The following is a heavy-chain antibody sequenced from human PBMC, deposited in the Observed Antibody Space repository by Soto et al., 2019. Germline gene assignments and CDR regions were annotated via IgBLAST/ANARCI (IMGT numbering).Heavy chain of an antibody. D-gene: IGHD3-10*01. CDR1: GGYFNDNY. Sequence: QVQLQQWGAGLLKPSETQSLSCAVYGGYFNDNYYTWFRQPPGKGLEWIGEISRSGTTKYIPSLKSRASISFDTSKTQVSLKVTSVTAAGTAVYYCATSLWFGTQVELWGQGALVTVSS. CDR2: ISRSGTT. V-gene: IGHV4-34*01. CDR3: ATSLWFGTQVEL. J-gene: IGHJ5*02.